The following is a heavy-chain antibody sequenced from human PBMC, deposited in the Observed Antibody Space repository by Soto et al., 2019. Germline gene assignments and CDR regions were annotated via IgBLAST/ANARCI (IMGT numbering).Heavy chain of an antibody. D-gene: IGHD3-16*01. CDR3: AKDRVESGLGEIDY. J-gene: IGHJ4*02. CDR1: GFSFSNNG. CDR2: ISYDGSKK. V-gene: IGHV3-30*18. Sequence: QVQLVESGGGVVQPGRSLRLSCAASGFSFSNNGMHWVRQAPGKGLELVAIISYDGSKKYYADSVKCRFTISRDNSKNTLYLQMNSLRVEDTAVYYCAKDRVESGLGEIDYWGQGTLVTVSS.